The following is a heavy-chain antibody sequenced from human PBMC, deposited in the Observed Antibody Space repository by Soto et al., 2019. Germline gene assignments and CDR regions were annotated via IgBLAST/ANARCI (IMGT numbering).Heavy chain of an antibody. V-gene: IGHV4-30-4*01. Sequence: SETLSLTCTVSGASISSGDYFWSWIRQSPGKGLQWIGYIYDSGSSYYNPSLKSRVTMSVDTSKNQFSLKLSSVTAADTAVYYCAREKGYISGPKNFDYWGQGTLVTVS. CDR1: GASISSGDYF. J-gene: IGHJ4*02. CDR3: AREKGYISGPKNFDY. CDR2: IYDSGSS. D-gene: IGHD5-12*01.